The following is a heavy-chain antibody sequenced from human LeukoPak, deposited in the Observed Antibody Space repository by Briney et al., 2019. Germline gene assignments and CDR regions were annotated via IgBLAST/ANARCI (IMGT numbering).Heavy chain of an antibody. CDR1: GGSISSYY. J-gene: IGHJ5*02. D-gene: IGHD3-3*01. Sequence: PSETLSLTCTVSGGSISSYYWSWIRQPPGKGLEWFGYIYYSGGTNYNPSLRGRGTISVDKSTIKFSPKRSSVAAAATAACYCAMTYYDFWSGPWVFDPWGQGTLVTVSS. V-gene: IGHV4-59*01. CDR2: IYYSGGT. CDR3: AMTYYDFWSGPWVFDP.